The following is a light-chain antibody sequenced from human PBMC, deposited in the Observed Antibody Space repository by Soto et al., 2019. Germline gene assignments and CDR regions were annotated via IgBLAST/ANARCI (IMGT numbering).Light chain of an antibody. V-gene: IGKV4-1*01. CDR3: QQYYSTPLT. J-gene: IGKJ4*01. CDR2: WAS. Sequence: DIVMTQSPDSLAVSLGERATINCKSSQSVLYSSNNKNYLAWYQQKPGQPPKLLIYWASTRESGVPDRFSGSGSGTDFPLTISSLQAEDVAVDYCQQYYSTPLTFVGGTKVEIK. CDR1: QSVLYSSNNKNY.